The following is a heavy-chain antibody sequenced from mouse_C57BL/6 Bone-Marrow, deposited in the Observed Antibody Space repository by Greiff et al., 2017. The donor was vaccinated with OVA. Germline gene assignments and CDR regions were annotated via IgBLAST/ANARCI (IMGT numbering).Heavy chain of an antibody. CDR2: INPNNGGT. Sequence: VQLQQSGPELVKPGASVKISCKASGYTFTDYYMNWVKQSHGKSLEWIGDINPNNGGTSYNQKFKGKATLTVDKSSSTAYMELRSLTSEDSAVYCCARSGSNCVYFDYWGQGTTLTVSS. J-gene: IGHJ2*01. D-gene: IGHD2-5*01. CDR1: GYTFTDYY. CDR3: ARSGSNCVYFDY. V-gene: IGHV1-26*01.